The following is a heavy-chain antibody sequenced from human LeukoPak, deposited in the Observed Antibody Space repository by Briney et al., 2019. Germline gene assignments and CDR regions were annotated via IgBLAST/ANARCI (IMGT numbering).Heavy chain of an antibody. CDR2: FYTSGST. J-gene: IGHJ4*02. CDR1: GGSISSGTYY. Sequence: NPSETLSLTCTVSGGSISSGTYYWSWIRQPAGKGLEWIGRFYTSGSTNYNPSLKSRVTISVDTSKNQFSLKLNSVTAADTAVYYCARRSWYNYFDYWGQGTLVTVSS. CDR3: ARRSWYNYFDY. V-gene: IGHV4-61*02. D-gene: IGHD6-13*01.